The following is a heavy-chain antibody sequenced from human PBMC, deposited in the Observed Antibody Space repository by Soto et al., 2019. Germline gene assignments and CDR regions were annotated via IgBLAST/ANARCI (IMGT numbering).Heavy chain of an antibody. CDR1: GYTFTSYG. J-gene: IGHJ6*02. CDR3: ARGPHSYGPFYYYYGMDV. CDR2: ISAYNGNT. D-gene: IGHD5-18*01. V-gene: IGHV1-18*01. Sequence: ASVKVSCKASGYTFTSYGISWVRQAPGQRIEWMGWISAYNGNTNYAQKLQGRVTMATDTSTSTAYMELRSLRSDDTAVYFCARGPHSYGPFYYYYGMDVWGQGTTVTVSS.